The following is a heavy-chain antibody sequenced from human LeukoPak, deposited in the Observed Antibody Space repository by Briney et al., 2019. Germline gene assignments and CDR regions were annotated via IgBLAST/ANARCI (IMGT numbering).Heavy chain of an antibody. V-gene: IGHV3-30-3*01. Sequence: GRSLRLSCAASGFTFSSYAMHWVRQAPSKGLEWVAVISYDGSNKYYADSVKGRFTISRDNSKNTLYLQMNSLRAEDTAVYYCARTGTNAWFDPWSQGTLVTVSS. J-gene: IGHJ5*02. D-gene: IGHD1-14*01. CDR2: ISYDGSNK. CDR1: GFTFSSYA. CDR3: ARTGTNAWFDP.